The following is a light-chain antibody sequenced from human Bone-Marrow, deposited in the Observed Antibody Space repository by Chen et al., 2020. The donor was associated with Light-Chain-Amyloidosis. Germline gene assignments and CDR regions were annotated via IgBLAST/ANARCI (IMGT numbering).Light chain of an antibody. CDR1: KLGDKY. CDR2: EDR. V-gene: IGLV3-1*01. CDR3: QAWDSINVL. Sequence: SYDMTQPPSVSVSPGQTASITCSGDKLGDKYVNWYQQRPGQSPVMVIYEDRKLPSGIPERISGSNSGNTATLIIRGTQAMDEADYYCQAWDSINVLFGGGTKLTVL. J-gene: IGLJ2*01.